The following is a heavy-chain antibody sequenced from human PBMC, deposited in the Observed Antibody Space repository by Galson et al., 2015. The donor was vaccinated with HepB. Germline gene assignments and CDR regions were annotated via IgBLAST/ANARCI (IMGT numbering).Heavy chain of an antibody. CDR3: ARDRTGATTEDDAFDI. D-gene: IGHD1-26*01. J-gene: IGHJ3*02. Sequence: SLRLSCAASGFTFSSYSMNWVRQAPGKGLEWVSSISSSSSYIYYADSVKGRFTISRDNAKNSLYLQMNSLRAEDTAVYYCARDRTGATTEDDAFDIWGQGTMVTVSS. V-gene: IGHV3-21*01. CDR2: ISSSSSYI. CDR1: GFTFSSYS.